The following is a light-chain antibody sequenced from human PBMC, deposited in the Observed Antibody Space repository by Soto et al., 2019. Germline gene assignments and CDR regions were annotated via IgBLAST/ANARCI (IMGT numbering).Light chain of an antibody. V-gene: IGLV2-14*01. CDR2: DVY. J-gene: IGLJ1*01. CDR3: TSYTSPSTPYV. CDR1: SSDVGRYTY. Sequence: QSALTQPASVSGSPGQSITISCAGTSSDVGRYTYVSWYQQHPGKAPKLIIYDVYNRPSGVSTRFSGSKSGNTASLTISGIQAEDEGDYYCTSYTSPSTPYVFGGGTKVTVL.